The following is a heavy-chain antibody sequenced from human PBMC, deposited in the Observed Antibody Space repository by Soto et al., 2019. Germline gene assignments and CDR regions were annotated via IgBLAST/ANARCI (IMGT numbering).Heavy chain of an antibody. D-gene: IGHD3-22*01. CDR1: GGSISNGDYY. CDR2: IYYSGST. V-gene: IGHV4-30-4*01. CDR3: ALTRGYDNSGFYNGNWFDP. J-gene: IGHJ5*02. Sequence: QVQLQESGPGLVKPSQTLSLTCTVSGGSISNGDYYWSWIRQPPGKGLEWIGYIYYSGSTYYNPSLKSRSTISGDTSKNQCSLKLRSVTAADTAVYYCALTRGYDNSGFYNGNWFDPWGQGTLVTVSS.